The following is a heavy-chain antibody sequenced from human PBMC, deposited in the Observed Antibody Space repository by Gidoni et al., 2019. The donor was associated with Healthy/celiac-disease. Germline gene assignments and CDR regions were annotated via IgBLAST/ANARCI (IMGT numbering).Heavy chain of an antibody. J-gene: IGHJ6*02. CDR2: IYYSGST. V-gene: IGHV4-59*01. Sequence: QVQLQESGPGLVKPSETLSLTCTVSGGSISRYYWSWIRQPPGKGLEWIGYIYYSGSTNYNPSLKSRVTISVDTSKNQFSLKLSSVTAADTAVYYCARDFGGSSWYYYYYGMDVWGQGTTVTVSS. CDR1: GGSISRYY. CDR3: ARDFGGSSWYYYYYGMDV. D-gene: IGHD6-13*01.